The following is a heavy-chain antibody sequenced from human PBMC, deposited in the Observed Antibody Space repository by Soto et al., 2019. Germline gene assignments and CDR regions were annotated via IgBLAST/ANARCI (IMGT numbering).Heavy chain of an antibody. Sequence: GGSLRLSCAASGFTFSESWMNWVRQAPGKGLEWVANIKQDGSVKSYVDSVKGRFTISRDNANNSLYLQMNSLRAEDTATYYCVRDGLDYYDTERLYFDNWGQGTLVTVSS. V-gene: IGHV3-7*01. CDR2: IKQDGSVK. CDR1: GFTFSESW. J-gene: IGHJ4*02. D-gene: IGHD3-22*01. CDR3: VRDGLDYYDTERLYFDN.